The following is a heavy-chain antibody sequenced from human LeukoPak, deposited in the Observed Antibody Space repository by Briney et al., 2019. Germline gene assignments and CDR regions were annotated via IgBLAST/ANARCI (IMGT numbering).Heavy chain of an antibody. D-gene: IGHD3-16*01. V-gene: IGHV4-59*01. CDR1: GGSISGYY. Sequence: SETLSLTCTVSGGSISGYYWTWIRQPPRKGLEWIGQIHYSGRPDYNPSLKSRVTISVDTSKNQLSLKVTSVTGADTAVYYCARFGVDYDMDVWGQGTTVTVSS. J-gene: IGHJ6*02. CDR3: ARFGVDYDMDV. CDR2: IHYSGRP.